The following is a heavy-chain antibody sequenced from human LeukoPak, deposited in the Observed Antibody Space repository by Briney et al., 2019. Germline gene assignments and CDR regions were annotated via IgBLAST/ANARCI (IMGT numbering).Heavy chain of an antibody. CDR1: GGSISSGDYY. D-gene: IGHD6-19*01. Sequence: SQTLSLTCTVSGGSISSGDYYWSWIRQPPGKGLEWIGEIDHSGSTNYNPSLKSRVTISVDTSKNQFSLKLSSVTAADTAVYYCARLSSGWSPGIDYWGQGTLVTVSS. V-gene: IGHV4-30-4*01. CDR3: ARLSSGWSPGIDY. CDR2: IDHSGST. J-gene: IGHJ4*02.